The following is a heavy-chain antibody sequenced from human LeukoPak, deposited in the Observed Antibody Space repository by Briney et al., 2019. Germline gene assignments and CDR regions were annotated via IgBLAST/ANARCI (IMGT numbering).Heavy chain of an antibody. Sequence: SETLSLTCTVSGGSISSSSYYWGWIRQPPGKGLEWIGSIYYSGSTYYNPSLKSRVTISVDTSKNQFSLKLSSVTAADTAVYYCARGLPSGIANDYWGQGTLVTVSS. J-gene: IGHJ4*02. CDR1: GGSISSSSYY. CDR2: IYYSGST. CDR3: ARGLPSGIANDY. D-gene: IGHD1-26*01. V-gene: IGHV4-39*01.